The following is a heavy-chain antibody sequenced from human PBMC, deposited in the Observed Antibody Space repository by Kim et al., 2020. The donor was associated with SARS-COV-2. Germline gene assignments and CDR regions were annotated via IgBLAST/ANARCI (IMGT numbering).Heavy chain of an antibody. CDR1: GGSISSGDYY. CDR2: IYYSGST. J-gene: IGHJ3*02. D-gene: IGHD3-22*01. V-gene: IGHV4-30-4*01. CDR3: ARAEYWAMIVVVVPGAFDI. Sequence: SETLSLTCTVSGGSISSGDYYWSWIRQPPGKGLEWIGYIYYSGSTYYNPSLKSRVTIPVDTSKNQFSLKLSSVTAADTAVYYCARAEYWAMIVVVVPGAFDIWGQGTMVTVSS.